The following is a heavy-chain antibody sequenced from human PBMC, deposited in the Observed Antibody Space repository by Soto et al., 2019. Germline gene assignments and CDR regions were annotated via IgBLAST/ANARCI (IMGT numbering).Heavy chain of an antibody. CDR3: ARDYGSGSYYWFDP. Sequence: PSETLSLTCAVSGGSISSDGYSWGWIRQPPGKGLEWIGYIYHSGSTYYNPSLKSRVTISVDRSKNQFSLKLSSVTAADTAVYYCARDYGSGSYYWFDPWGQGNRVTVSS. D-gene: IGHD3-10*01. V-gene: IGHV4-30-2*01. CDR2: IYHSGST. CDR1: GGSISSDGYS. J-gene: IGHJ5*02.